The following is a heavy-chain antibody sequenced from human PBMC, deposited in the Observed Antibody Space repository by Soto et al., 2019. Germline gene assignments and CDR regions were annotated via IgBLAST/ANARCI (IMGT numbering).Heavy chain of an antibody. D-gene: IGHD3-22*01. CDR2: INPNSGGT. Sequence: ASVKVSCKASGYTFTGYYMHWVRQAPGQGLEWMGWINPNSGGTNYAQKFQGWVTMTRDTSISTAYMELSRLRSDDTAVYYCARVKPTYYYDSSGPADAFDIWGQGTMGTVSS. V-gene: IGHV1-2*04. J-gene: IGHJ3*02. CDR1: GYTFTGYY. CDR3: ARVKPTYYYDSSGPADAFDI.